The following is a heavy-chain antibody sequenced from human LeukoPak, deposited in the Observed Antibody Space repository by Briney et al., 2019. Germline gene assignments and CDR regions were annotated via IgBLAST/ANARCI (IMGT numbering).Heavy chain of an antibody. CDR3: ARDTFEYSSSSGNWFDP. V-gene: IGHV4-59*01. Sequence: SETLSLTCTVSGGSISSYYWSWLRQPPGKGLEWIGYIYYSGSTNYNPSLKSRVTISVDTSKNQFSLKLSSVTAADTAVYYCARDTFEYSSSSGNWFDPWGQGTLVTVSS. CDR2: IYYSGST. D-gene: IGHD6-6*01. CDR1: GGSISSYY. J-gene: IGHJ5*02.